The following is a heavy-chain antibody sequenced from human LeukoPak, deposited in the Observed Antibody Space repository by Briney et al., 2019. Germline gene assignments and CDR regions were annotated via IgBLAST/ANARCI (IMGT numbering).Heavy chain of an antibody. J-gene: IGHJ4*02. Sequence: SETLSLTCAVYGGSFNNHCWTWMRQPPGKGLEWIGEINHSGSINYNPSLKRRVTISVDTSKNQFYYDILTGYMSNVRTYFDYWGQGTLVTVSS. CDR1: GGSFNNHC. CDR3: Y. CDR2: INHSGSI. D-gene: IGHD3-9*01. V-gene: IGHV4-34*01.